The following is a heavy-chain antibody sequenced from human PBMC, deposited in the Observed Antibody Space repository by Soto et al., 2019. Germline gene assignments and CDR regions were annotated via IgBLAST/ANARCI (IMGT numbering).Heavy chain of an antibody. Sequence: SETLSLTCNVSGGSISSYYWSWIRQPPGKGLEWIGYIYYSGSTNYNPSLKSRVTISVDTSKNQFSLKLSSVTAADTAVYYCARGSRYCSGGRCYPRKFFDYWGQGALVTVSS. CDR2: IYYSGST. D-gene: IGHD2-15*01. J-gene: IGHJ4*02. V-gene: IGHV4-59*01. CDR3: ARGSRYCSGGRCYPRKFFDY. CDR1: GGSISSYY.